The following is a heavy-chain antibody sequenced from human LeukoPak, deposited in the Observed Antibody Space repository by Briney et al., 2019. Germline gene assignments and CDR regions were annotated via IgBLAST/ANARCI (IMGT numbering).Heavy chain of an antibody. CDR3: ARGFPYSSSWRYYYYYMDV. V-gene: IGHV4-39*07. CDR1: GGSISSSSYY. J-gene: IGHJ6*03. CDR2: IYYSGST. Sequence: SETLSLTCTVSGGSISSSSYYWGWIRQPPGKGLEWIGSIYYSGSTYYNPSLKSRVTISVDTSKNQFSLKLSSVTAADTAVYYCARGFPYSSSWRYYYYYMDVWGKGPRSPSP. D-gene: IGHD6-13*01.